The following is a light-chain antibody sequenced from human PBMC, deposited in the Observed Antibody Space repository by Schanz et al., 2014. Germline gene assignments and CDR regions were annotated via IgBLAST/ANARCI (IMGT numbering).Light chain of an antibody. Sequence: EIVLTQSPATLSVSPGERVTLSCRASQTISSNLAWYQQKPGQAPRLFIFDASTRATGIPARFSGSGSGTEFTLTISSLQPDDFATYYCQQYNSYTYTFGQGTKLEIK. CDR3: QQYNSYTYT. CDR2: DAS. V-gene: IGKV3-15*01. CDR1: QTISSN. J-gene: IGKJ2*01.